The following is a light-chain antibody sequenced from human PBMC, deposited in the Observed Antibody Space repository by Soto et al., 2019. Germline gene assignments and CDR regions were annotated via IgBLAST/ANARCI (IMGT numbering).Light chain of an antibody. CDR1: SSDIVAYNY. V-gene: IGLV2-14*03. Sequence: QSALTQPASVSGSPGQSITISCTGTSSDIVAYNYVGWYQQHPGQAPKLMTYDVNNRPSGVSDRFSASKSGNTASLTIAWLQAEDEADYYCSSYTSSNTVVFGGGTKLTVL. J-gene: IGLJ3*02. CDR2: DVN. CDR3: SSYTSSNTVV.